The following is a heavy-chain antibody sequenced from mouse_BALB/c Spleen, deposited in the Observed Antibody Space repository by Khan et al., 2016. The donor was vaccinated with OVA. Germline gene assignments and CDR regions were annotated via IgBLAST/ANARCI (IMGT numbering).Heavy chain of an antibody. J-gene: IGHJ4*01. CDR1: GFSLTSYG. CDR3: AKDRGYYAVDY. V-gene: IGHV2-3*01. CDR2: IWGDGNT. Sequence: QVQLQQSGPGLVAPSQSLSITCTVSGFSLTSYGVSWVRQPPGKGLEWLGVIWGDGNTNFRSALRSRLCISKDNSKSQVFLKLNSLQTDDTATYYCAKDRGYYAVDYWGQGTSVTVSS.